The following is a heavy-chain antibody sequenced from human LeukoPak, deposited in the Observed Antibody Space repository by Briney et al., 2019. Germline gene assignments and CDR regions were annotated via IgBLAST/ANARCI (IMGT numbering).Heavy chain of an antibody. Sequence: GGSLRLSCAASGFTFSSYGMHWVRQAPGKGLEWVAVIWYDGSNKYYADSVKGRFTISRDNSKNTLYLQINSLRAEDTAVYYCARGSFGGYSYGYFDYWGQGTLVTVSS. J-gene: IGHJ4*02. D-gene: IGHD5-18*01. CDR1: GFTFSSYG. CDR2: IWYDGSNK. V-gene: IGHV3-33*01. CDR3: ARGSFGGYSYGYFDY.